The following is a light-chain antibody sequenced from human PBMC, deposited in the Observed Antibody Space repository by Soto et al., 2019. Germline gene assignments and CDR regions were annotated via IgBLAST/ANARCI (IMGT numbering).Light chain of an antibody. CDR1: QSVSNNY. CDR2: GAS. J-gene: IGKJ1*01. CDR3: QQYGSSGT. V-gene: IGKV3-20*01. Sequence: ELVLTQSPGTLSLCPGERATLSCRASQSVSNNYLAWYQQKPGQAPRLLIYGASNRATGIPDRFSGSGSGTDFTLTISRLETEDFAVYYCQQYGSSGTFGQGPKVDIK.